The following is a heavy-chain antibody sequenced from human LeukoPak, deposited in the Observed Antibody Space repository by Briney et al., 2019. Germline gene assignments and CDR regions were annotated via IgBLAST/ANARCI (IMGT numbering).Heavy chain of an antibody. Sequence: SVKVSCKASGGTFSIYAISWVRQAPGQGLEWMGGIIPIFGTANYAQKFQGRVTITADESTSTAYMELSSLRSEDTAVYYCARAGYCSSTSCYNWFDPWGQGTLVTVSS. CDR3: ARAGYCSSTSCYNWFDP. J-gene: IGHJ5*02. V-gene: IGHV1-69*01. D-gene: IGHD2-2*01. CDR1: GGTFSIYA. CDR2: IIPIFGTA.